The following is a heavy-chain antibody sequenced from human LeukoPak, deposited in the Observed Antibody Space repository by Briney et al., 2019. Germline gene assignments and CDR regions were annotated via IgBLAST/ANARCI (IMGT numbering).Heavy chain of an antibody. CDR3: ARSVRGSSSEIDY. Sequence: ASVKVSCEASGYTFSNYGISWVRQAPGQGLEWMGWISANNGNTNYAQKVHDRVTMTTDTSTSTAYMELRSLRSDDTAVYYCARSVRGSSSEIDYWGQGTLVTVSS. CDR2: ISANNGNT. V-gene: IGHV1-18*01. D-gene: IGHD1-26*01. J-gene: IGHJ4*02. CDR1: GYTFSNYG.